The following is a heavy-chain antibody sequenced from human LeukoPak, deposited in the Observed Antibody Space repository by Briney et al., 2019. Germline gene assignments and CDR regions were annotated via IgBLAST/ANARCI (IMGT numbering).Heavy chain of an antibody. CDR2: ISWNSGSI. CDR1: GFTFANYA. Sequence: GGSLRLSCAASGFTFANYAMHWVRQAPGKGLESVSAISWNSGSIGYADSVKGRFTISRDNAKNSLYLQMNSLRAEDTALYYCAKEGGLTTSFDYWGQGTLDTVSS. CDR3: AKEGGLTTSFDY. V-gene: IGHV3-9*01. J-gene: IGHJ4*02. D-gene: IGHD4-11*01.